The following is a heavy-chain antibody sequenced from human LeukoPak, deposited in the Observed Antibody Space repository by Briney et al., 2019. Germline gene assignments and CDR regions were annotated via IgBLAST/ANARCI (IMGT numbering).Heavy chain of an antibody. Sequence: GGSLRLSCAASGFTFSSSWIHWVRQAPGKGLVWVSRTNTDGTTTTYADSVKGRFIISRDNAKNTLFLQMNSLRVEDTAVYYCARPSTVVTPWGQGTLVTVSS. D-gene: IGHD4-23*01. CDR2: TNTDGTTT. CDR1: GFTFSSSW. V-gene: IGHV3-74*01. CDR3: ARPSTVVTP. J-gene: IGHJ5*02.